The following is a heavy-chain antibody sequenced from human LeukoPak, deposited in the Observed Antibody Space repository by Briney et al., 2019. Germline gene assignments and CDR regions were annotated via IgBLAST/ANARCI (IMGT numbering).Heavy chain of an antibody. V-gene: IGHV1-24*01. CDR1: GYTLTELS. D-gene: IGHD3-10*01. Sequence: ASVKVSCKVSGYTLTELSMHWVRQAPGKGLEWMGGFDPEDGETIYAQKFQGRVTMTEDTSTDTAYMELSSLRSEDTAVYYCATGLSSARYYGSGSYSPFDYWGQGTLVTVSS. CDR2: FDPEDGET. CDR3: ATGLSSARYYGSGSYSPFDY. J-gene: IGHJ4*02.